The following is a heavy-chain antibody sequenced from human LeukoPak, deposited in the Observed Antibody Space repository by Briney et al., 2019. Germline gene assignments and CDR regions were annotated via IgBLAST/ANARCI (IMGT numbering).Heavy chain of an antibody. CDR3: ARLGPFDY. J-gene: IGHJ4*02. Sequence: SETLSLTCVVYGGSFSGYYWSWIRQPPGKGLEWIGEINHRGSTNYNPSLKSRVTISVDTSKNQFSLKLSSVTAADTAVYYCARLGPFDYWGQGTLVTVSS. V-gene: IGHV4-34*01. CDR2: INHRGST. CDR1: GGSFSGYY.